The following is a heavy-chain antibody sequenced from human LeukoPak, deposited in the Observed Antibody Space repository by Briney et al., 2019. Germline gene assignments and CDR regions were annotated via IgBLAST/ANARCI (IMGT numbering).Heavy chain of an antibody. D-gene: IGHD1-26*01. CDR1: GYFISNGYF. J-gene: IGHJ4*02. V-gene: IGHV4-38-2*01. CDR3: ARGKSRGSHIDY. Sequence: SETLSLTCAVSGYFISNGYFWGWIRQPPGKGLEWIGSIYESGSTYYNPSLKSRVTISVDTSKNQFSLRMNSVTAADTAVYYCARGKSRGSHIDYWGQGTLVTVSS. CDR2: IYESGST.